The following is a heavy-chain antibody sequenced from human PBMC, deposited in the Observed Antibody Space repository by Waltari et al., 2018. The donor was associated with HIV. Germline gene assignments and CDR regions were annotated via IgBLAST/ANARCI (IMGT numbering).Heavy chain of an antibody. CDR1: GGSIGIGPYY. CDR2: IYDSGYT. Sequence: QVQLQESGPGLVRPPQTLSLTCTVSGGSIGIGPYYWSWTRQHPGKGLEWIGYIYDSGYTFYNPTRKSRVAMSVETSKNQFSRRLNSVTAADTAVYYCARGWDTARVAGDYFGMDVWGQGTTVTVSS. V-gene: IGHV4-31*03. CDR3: ARGWDTARVAGDYFGMDV. J-gene: IGHJ6*02. D-gene: IGHD5-18*01.